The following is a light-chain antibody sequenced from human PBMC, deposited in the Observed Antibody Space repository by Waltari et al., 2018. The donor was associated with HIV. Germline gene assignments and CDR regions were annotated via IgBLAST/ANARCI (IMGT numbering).Light chain of an antibody. CDR2: SNK. J-gene: IGLJ2*01. V-gene: IGLV1-44*01. Sequence: QSVLTQSPSASGTPGQRVTISCSGGSSNIGSNGVDWYQQFPGTAPKLLIYSNKHRPSGVPDRFSGSKSGTSASLTISGLESEDEATYYCATLDDSLNGPIFGGGTRLTVL. CDR3: ATLDDSLNGPI. CDR1: SSNIGSNG.